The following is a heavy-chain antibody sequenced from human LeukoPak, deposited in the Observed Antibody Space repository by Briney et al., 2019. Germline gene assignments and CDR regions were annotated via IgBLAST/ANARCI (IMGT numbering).Heavy chain of an antibody. J-gene: IGHJ5*02. CDR2: INHSGST. CDR1: GGSFSGYY. CDR3: ARGSLGYCSSTSCYGGRWFDP. Sequence: SETLSLTCAVYGGSFSGYYWSWIRQPPGKGLEWIGEINHSGSTNYNPSLKSRVTISVDTSKNQFSLKLSSVTAADTAVYYCARGSLGYCSSTSCYGGRWFDPWGQGTLVTVSS. D-gene: IGHD2-2*01. V-gene: IGHV4-34*01.